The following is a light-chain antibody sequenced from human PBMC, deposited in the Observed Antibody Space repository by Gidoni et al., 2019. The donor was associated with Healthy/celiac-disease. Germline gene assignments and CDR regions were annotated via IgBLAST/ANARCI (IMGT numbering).Light chain of an antibody. J-gene: IGKJ5*01. CDR1: QTVSSSD. CDR3: QHSGSSPPIT. Sequence: EIVLTQSPGTLSLSPGERATLSCRASQTVSSSDLAWYQQKPGQAPRLLIYGASSRATGIPNRFSGSGSGTDFTLTISRLEPEDFAVYYCQHSGSSPPITFGHGTRLEIK. V-gene: IGKV3-20*01. CDR2: GAS.